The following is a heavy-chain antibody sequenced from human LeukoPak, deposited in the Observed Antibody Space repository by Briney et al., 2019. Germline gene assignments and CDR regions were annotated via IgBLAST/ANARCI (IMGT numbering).Heavy chain of an antibody. V-gene: IGHV4-39*07. CDR3: ARSDGYGLIGI. CDR1: GVSVSSGSNY. J-gene: IGHJ3*02. Sequence: ASETLSLTCSVSGVSVSSGSNYWGWIRQPPGKTLEWIGSIYSSGSTYYNPSLKSRVIILFDTAKNHFSLNLSSVTAADTAVYYCARSDGYGLIGIWGQGTMVTVSS. D-gene: IGHD3-10*01. CDR2: IYSSGST.